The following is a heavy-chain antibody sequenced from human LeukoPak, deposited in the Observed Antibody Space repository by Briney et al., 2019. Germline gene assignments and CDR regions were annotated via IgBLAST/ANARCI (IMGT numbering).Heavy chain of an antibody. V-gene: IGHV3-48*01. D-gene: IGHD2-2*01. CDR2: ISSSSSTI. CDR1: GITFSSYS. CDR3: ARERYCSSASCYGVFDY. Sequence: GGSLRLSCAASGITFSSYSVNWVRQAPGKGLQWVSYISSSSSTIYYADSVKGRFTISRDNAKNSLYLQVNSLRAEDTAVYYCARERYCSSASCYGVFDYWGQGTLVTVSS. J-gene: IGHJ4*02.